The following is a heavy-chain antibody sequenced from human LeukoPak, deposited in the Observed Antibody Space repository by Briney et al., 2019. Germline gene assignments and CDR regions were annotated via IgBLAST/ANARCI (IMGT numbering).Heavy chain of an antibody. D-gene: IGHD6-19*01. J-gene: IGHJ4*02. CDR1: GFTFSSYG. CDR2: IRYDGSNK. V-gene: IGHV3-30*02. CDR3: ARLRRPGYSSGWFDY. Sequence: GGSLRLSCAASGFTFSSYGMHWVRQAPGKGLEWVAFIRYDGSNKYYADSVKGRFTISRDNAKNSLYLQMNSLRAEDTALYYCARLRRPGYSSGWFDYWGQGTLVTVSS.